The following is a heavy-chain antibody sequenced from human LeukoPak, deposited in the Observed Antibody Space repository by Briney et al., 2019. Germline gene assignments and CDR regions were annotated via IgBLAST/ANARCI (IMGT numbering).Heavy chain of an antibody. Sequence: SVMVSCKASGYTFTGYYMHWVRQAPGQGLEWMGGIIPIFGTANYAQKFQGRVTITTDESTSTAYMELSSLRSEDTAVYYCARQGIVGATAPYWGQGTLVTVSS. CDR1: GYTFTGYY. J-gene: IGHJ4*02. CDR3: ARQGIVGATAPY. D-gene: IGHD1-26*01. CDR2: IIPIFGTA. V-gene: IGHV1-69*05.